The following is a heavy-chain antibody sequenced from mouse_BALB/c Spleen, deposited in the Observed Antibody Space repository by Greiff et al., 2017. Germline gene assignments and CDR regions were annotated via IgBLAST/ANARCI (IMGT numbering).Heavy chain of an antibody. CDR2: ISSGGGNT. CDR1: GFTFSSYT. J-gene: IGHJ4*01. Sequence: EVMLVESGGGLVKPGGSLKLSCAASGFTFSSYTMSWVRQTPEKRLEWVATISSGGGNTYYPDSVKGRFTISRDNAKNNLYLQMSSLRSEDTALYYCARLGYYAMDYWGQGTSVTVSS. CDR3: ARLGYYAMDY. V-gene: IGHV5-9*03.